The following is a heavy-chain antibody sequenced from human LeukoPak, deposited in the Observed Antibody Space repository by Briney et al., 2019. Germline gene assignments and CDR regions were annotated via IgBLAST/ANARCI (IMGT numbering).Heavy chain of an antibody. Sequence: SETLSLTCTVSGDSLGSGDYYWNWIRQHPEKGLEWIGYIYHSGSPYYNLSLKSRTSISIDTSKNQVSLKLASVTDADTAVYFCARDLGTTDSRRHWYFDLWGLGTLVTVSS. CDR1: GDSLGSGDYY. CDR2: IYHSGSP. V-gene: IGHV4-31*03. J-gene: IGHJ2*01. D-gene: IGHD4-11*01. CDR3: ARDLGTTDSRRHWYFDL.